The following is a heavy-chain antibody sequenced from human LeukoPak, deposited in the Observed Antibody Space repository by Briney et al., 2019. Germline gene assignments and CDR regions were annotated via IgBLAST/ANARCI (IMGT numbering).Heavy chain of an antibody. V-gene: IGHV1-18*01. J-gene: IGHJ4*02. CDR2: ISAYNGNT. D-gene: IGHD2-2*01. CDR1: GYTFTSYG. Sequence: GESLKISCKASGYTFTSYGISWVRQAPGQGLEWMGWISAYNGNTNYAQKLQGRVTMTTDTSTSTAYMELRSLRSDDTAVYYCARSSLNIVVVPARESHLTSLPDYWGQGTLVTVSS. CDR3: ARSSLNIVVVPARESHLTSLPDY.